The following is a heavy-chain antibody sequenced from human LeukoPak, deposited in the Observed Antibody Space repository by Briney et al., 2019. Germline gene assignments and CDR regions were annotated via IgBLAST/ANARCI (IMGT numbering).Heavy chain of an antibody. V-gene: IGHV1-69*13. Sequence: SVKVSCKASGYIFTNYGITWVRQAPGQGLEWMGGIIPIFGTANYAQKLQGRVTITADESTSTAYMELSSLRSEDTAVYYCARSEYYYGSGSKRHKGGWFDPWGQGTLVTVSS. D-gene: IGHD3-10*01. CDR2: IIPIFGTA. J-gene: IGHJ5*02. CDR3: ARSEYYYGSGSKRHKGGWFDP. CDR1: GYIFTNYG.